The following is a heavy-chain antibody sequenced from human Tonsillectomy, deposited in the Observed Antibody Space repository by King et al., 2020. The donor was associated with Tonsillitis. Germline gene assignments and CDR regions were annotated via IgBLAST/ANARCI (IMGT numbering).Heavy chain of an antibody. J-gene: IGHJ6*02. CDR3: ASSYGDYYYYYGMDV. CDR1: GFTFSSYS. Sequence: VQLVESGGGLVQPGGSLRLSCAASGFTFSSYSMNWVRQAPGKGLEWVSYISSSSRTIYYADSVKGRFTISRDNAKNSLYLQMNSLRAEDTAVYYCASSYGDYYYYYGMDVWGQGTTVTVSS. V-gene: IGHV3-48*04. D-gene: IGHD4-17*01. CDR2: ISSSSRTI.